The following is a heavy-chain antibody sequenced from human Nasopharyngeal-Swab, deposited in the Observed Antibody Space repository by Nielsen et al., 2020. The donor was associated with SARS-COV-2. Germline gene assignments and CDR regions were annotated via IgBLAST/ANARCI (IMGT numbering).Heavy chain of an antibody. D-gene: IGHD3-16*01. CDR3: ARGAVHHMLDL. V-gene: IGHV1-46*01. J-gene: IGHJ5*02. CDR2: IIPSEGST. Sequence: WVRQAPGQGPEWLGLIIPSEGSTAYAQKFQGRVTMIRDTSTSTAYMELSSLRSDDTAVYFCARGAVHHMLDLWGQGTRVTVSS.